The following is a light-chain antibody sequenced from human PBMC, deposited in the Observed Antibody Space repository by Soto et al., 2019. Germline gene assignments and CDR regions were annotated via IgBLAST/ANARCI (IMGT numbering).Light chain of an antibody. CDR3: RSYTSSSTLV. V-gene: IGLV2-14*01. CDR2: EVS. Sequence: QSALTQPASVSGSPGQSITISCTGTSSDVGGYKYVSWYQQQPGKAPKLMIYEVSNRPSGVSNRLSGSKSSNSASLTISGLQDEDEADYYCRSYTSSSTLVFGGGTKLTVL. J-gene: IGLJ3*02. CDR1: SSDVGGYKY.